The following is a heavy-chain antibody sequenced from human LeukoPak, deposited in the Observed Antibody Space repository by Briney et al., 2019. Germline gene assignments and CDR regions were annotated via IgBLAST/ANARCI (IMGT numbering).Heavy chain of an antibody. Sequence: PGGSLRLSCAASGFTFSTYGMHWVRQAPGKGLEWVAFIRYDGSNKYYADSVKGRFTISRDNSENTLYLQVNSLRAEDTAIYYCAKDQGDYASYFDYWGQGTLVTVSS. J-gene: IGHJ4*02. CDR3: AKDQGDYASYFDY. D-gene: IGHD4-17*01. CDR1: GFTFSTYG. CDR2: IRYDGSNK. V-gene: IGHV3-30*02.